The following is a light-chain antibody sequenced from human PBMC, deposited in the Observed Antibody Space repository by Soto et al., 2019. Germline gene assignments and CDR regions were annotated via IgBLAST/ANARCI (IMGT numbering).Light chain of an antibody. CDR2: AAS. CDR1: QSVSSY. J-gene: IGKJ3*01. Sequence: EIVLTQSPATLSFSPGERSTLSFMASQSVSSYLAWYQQKPGQAPRLLIYAASRRATGIPDRFSGSGSGTDFALTISRLEPEDFAVYYCQQYGSSVFNFGPGTKVDIK. V-gene: IGKV3-20*01. CDR3: QQYGSSVFN.